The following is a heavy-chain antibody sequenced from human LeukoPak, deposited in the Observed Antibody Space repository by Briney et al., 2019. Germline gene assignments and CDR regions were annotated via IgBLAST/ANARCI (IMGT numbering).Heavy chain of an antibody. J-gene: IGHJ6*03. CDR1: GGSISSYY. Sequence: SETLSLTCTVSGGSISSYYWNWIRQPPGQGLELNGYIYYSWSTNCNPSLKRRVTISVDTSKNQVSLKLSSVTAADTAVYYCARADNYNWNDVNYYYMDVWGKGTTVRVSS. CDR2: IYYSWST. V-gene: IGHV4-59*01. D-gene: IGHD1-1*01. CDR3: ARADNYNWNDVNYYYMDV.